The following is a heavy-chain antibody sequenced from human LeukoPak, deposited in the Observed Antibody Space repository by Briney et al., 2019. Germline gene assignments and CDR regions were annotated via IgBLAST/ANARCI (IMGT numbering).Heavy chain of an antibody. V-gene: IGHV3-48*01. CDR1: GFTFSSYG. CDR3: ARERLTIFGVVMTADAFDI. J-gene: IGHJ3*02. Sequence: PGGSLRLSCAASGFTFSSYGMTWVRQAPGKGLEWVSYISSSSSTIYYADSVKGRFTISRDNAKNSLYLQMNSLRAEDTAVYYCARERLTIFGVVMTADAFDIWGQGTMVTVSS. D-gene: IGHD3-3*01. CDR2: ISSSSSTI.